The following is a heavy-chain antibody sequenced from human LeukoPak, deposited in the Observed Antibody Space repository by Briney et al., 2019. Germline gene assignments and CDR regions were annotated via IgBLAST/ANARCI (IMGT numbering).Heavy chain of an antibody. V-gene: IGHV4-59*01. CDR3: ARGYSDDFWSGYPTATWWFDP. D-gene: IGHD3-3*01. J-gene: IGHJ5*02. Sequence: PSETLSLTCTVSGDSIGRYYWNWIRQPPGKGPEWIGYIDDSGRTNYNPSLKSRVTISKDTSRNQSSLKLNSVTAADTAVYYCARGYSDDFWSGYPTATWWFDPWGLGTLVIVSS. CDR1: GDSIGRYY. CDR2: IDDSGRT.